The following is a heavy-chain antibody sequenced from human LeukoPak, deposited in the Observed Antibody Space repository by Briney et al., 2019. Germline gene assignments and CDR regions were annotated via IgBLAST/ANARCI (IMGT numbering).Heavy chain of an antibody. CDR2: IRYDGSDK. J-gene: IGHJ4*02. CDR1: GISLRNFG. Sequence: GGSLRLSCAASGISLRNFGMHWVRQAPGKGLEWVAFIRYDGSDKYYADSVKGRFTISRDISKNTLFLQMNSLRAEDTAVYYCAKVPYYDSSGYYDYWGQGTLVTVSS. D-gene: IGHD3-22*01. V-gene: IGHV3-30*02. CDR3: AKVPYYDSSGYYDY.